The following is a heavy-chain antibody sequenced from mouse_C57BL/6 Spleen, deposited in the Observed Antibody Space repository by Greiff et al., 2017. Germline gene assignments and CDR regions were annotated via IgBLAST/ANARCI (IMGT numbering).Heavy chain of an antibody. J-gene: IGHJ4*01. CDR2: FYPGSGSI. Sequence: VKLQQSGAELVKPGASVKLSCKASGYTFTEYTIHWVKQRSGQGLEWIGWFYPGSGSIKYNEKFKDKATLTADKSSSTVYMELSRLTSEDSAVYFCARHEGGITTVVEGYAMDYWGQGTSVTVSS. CDR1: GYTFTEYT. V-gene: IGHV1-62-2*01. CDR3: ARHEGGITTVVEGYAMDY. D-gene: IGHD1-1*01.